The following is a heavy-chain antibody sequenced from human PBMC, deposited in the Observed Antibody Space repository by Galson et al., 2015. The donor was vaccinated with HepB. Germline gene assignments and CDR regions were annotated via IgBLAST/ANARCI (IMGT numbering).Heavy chain of an antibody. D-gene: IGHD3-22*01. CDR3: AKDPLYYYDSSVAFNI. Sequence: SLRLSCAASGFTFDDYAMHWVRQAPGKGLEWVSGISWNSGSIGYADSVKGRFTISRDNAKNSLYLQMNSLRAEDTALYYCAKDPLYYYDSSVAFNIWGQGTMVPVSS. V-gene: IGHV3-9*01. J-gene: IGHJ3*02. CDR1: GFTFDDYA. CDR2: ISWNSGSI.